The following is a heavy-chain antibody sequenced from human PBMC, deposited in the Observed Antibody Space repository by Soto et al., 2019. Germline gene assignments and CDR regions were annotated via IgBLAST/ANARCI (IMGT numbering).Heavy chain of an antibody. J-gene: IGHJ6*02. Sequence: QEQLLQSGPEVKKPGASVKVSCKASGLIFNNSYIHWVGQAPGEGLKWMGIINPSGDSPTPAPKYQRRVTMTGATSTSTAYMEVSSLRSEDTAVYYCAIGGRSLESTMGMNMDVGGQGTTVTVAS. CDR1: GLIFNNSY. CDR2: INPSGDSP. V-gene: IGHV1-46*02. CDR3: AIGGRSLESTMGMNMDV. D-gene: IGHD3-3*01.